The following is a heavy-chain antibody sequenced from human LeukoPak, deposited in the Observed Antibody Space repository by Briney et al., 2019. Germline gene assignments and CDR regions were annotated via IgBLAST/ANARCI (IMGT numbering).Heavy chain of an antibody. CDR1: GGSLSGYY. CDR3: ARVRVVVPADSDYYYYGMDV. V-gene: IGHV4-34*01. CDR2: INHSGST. D-gene: IGHD2-2*01. J-gene: IGHJ6*02. Sequence: SETLSLTCAVYGGSLSGYYWSWIRQPPGKGLEWIGEINHSGSTNYNPSLKSRVTISVDTSKNQFSLKLSSVTAADTAVYYCARVRVVVPADSDYYYYGMDVWGQGTTVTVSS.